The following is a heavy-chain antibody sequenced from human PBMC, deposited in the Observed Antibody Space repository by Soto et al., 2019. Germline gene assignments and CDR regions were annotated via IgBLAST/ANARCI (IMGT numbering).Heavy chain of an antibody. J-gene: IGHJ4*02. D-gene: IGHD6-13*01. CDR2: ISGSVGST. CDR1: GFTFSSYA. V-gene: IGHV3-23*01. CDR3: AKDHSAAGTDCYFDY. Sequence: GGSLRLSCAASGFTFSSYAMSWVRQAPGKGLEWVSAISGSVGSTYYADSVKGRFTISRDNSKNTLYLQMNSLRAEDTAVYYCAKDHSAAGTDCYFDYWGQGTLVTVSS.